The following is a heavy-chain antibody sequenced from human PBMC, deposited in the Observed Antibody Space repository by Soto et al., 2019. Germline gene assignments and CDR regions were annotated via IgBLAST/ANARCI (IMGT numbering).Heavy chain of an antibody. D-gene: IGHD1-26*01. CDR1: GFSFIDYS. J-gene: IGHJ4*01. Sequence: PGGSMTLSCAASGFSFIDYSMHCLRQAPGKRLEWGSFISLTGRKISYRDPVTGHFTISKDRSTTLVELEMQGRRVEDRALQYGTKCRVKDVIYFFEYLGQGVMVTVSS. V-gene: IGHV3-23*01. CDR3: TKCRVKDVIYFFEY. CDR2: ISLTGRKI.